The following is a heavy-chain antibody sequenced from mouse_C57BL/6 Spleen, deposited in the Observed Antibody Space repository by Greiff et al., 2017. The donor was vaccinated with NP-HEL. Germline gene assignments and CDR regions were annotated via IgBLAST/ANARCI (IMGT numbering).Heavy chain of an antibody. CDR3: ARHGDYYGSSYEGYFDV. CDR1: GFSLTSYG. CDR2: IWSDGST. J-gene: IGHJ1*03. D-gene: IGHD1-1*01. Sequence: VKLMESGPGLVAPSQSLSITCTVSGFSLTSYGVHWVRQPPGKGLEWLVVIWSDGSTTYNSALKSRLSISKDNSKSQVFLKMNSLQTDDTAMYYCARHGDYYGSSYEGYFDVWGTGTTVTVSS. V-gene: IGHV2-6-1*01.